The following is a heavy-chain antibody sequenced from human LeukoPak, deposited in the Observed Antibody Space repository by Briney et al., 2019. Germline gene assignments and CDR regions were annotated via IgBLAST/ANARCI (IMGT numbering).Heavy chain of an antibody. V-gene: IGHV1-69*05. Sequence: SVKVSCKASGGTFSSYAISWVRQAPGQGLEWMGRIIPIFGTANYAQKFQGRVTITTDESTSTAYMELSSLRSEDTAVYYCARDASSGWNPSWIDPWGQGTLVTVSS. J-gene: IGHJ5*02. CDR3: ARDASSGWNPSWIDP. CDR1: GGTFSSYA. D-gene: IGHD6-19*01. CDR2: IIPIFGTA.